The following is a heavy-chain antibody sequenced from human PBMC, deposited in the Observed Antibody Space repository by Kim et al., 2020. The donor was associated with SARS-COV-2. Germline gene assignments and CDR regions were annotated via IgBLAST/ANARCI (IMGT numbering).Heavy chain of an antibody. CDR1: GGTFSSYA. CDR3: ARVVPAAIFDY. V-gene: IGHV1-69*13. D-gene: IGHD2-2*01. J-gene: IGHJ4*02. Sequence: SVKVSCKASGGTFSSYAISWVRQAPGQGLEWMGGIIPIFGTANYAQKFQGRVTITADESTSTAYMELSSLRSEDTAVYYCARVVPAAIFDYWAREPWSPSPQ. CDR2: IIPIFGTA.